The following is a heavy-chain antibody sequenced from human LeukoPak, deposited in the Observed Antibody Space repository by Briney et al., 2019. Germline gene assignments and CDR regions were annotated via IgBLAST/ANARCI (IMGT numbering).Heavy chain of an antibody. J-gene: IGHJ3*02. V-gene: IGHV4-30-4*01. D-gene: IGHD3-22*01. CDR2: IYYSGST. CDR1: GGSISSGDYG. CDR3: ARAGYYDSSGASDDAFDI. Sequence: SQTLSLTCTVSGGSISSGDYGWGWLRQPPGKGLEWIVYIYYSGSTYYNPSLKSRVTISVDTSKNQFSLKLSSVTAADTAVYYCARAGYYDSSGASDDAFDIWGQGTMVTVSS.